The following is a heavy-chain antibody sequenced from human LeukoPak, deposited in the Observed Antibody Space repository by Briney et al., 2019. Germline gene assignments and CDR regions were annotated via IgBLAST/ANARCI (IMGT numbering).Heavy chain of an antibody. D-gene: IGHD6-13*01. Sequence: GESLKISCKGSGYRFTSYWIGGVRQMPGKGLEWMGIIYPGDSDTRYSPSFQGQVTISADRSISTAYLQWSSLKASDTAMYYCARPVAAGYRPYYFDYWGQGTLVTVSS. V-gene: IGHV5-51*01. CDR1: GYRFTSYW. J-gene: IGHJ4*02. CDR3: ARPVAAGYRPYYFDY. CDR2: IYPGDSDT.